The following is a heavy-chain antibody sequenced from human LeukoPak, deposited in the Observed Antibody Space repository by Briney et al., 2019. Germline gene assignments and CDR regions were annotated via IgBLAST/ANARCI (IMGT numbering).Heavy chain of an antibody. CDR1: GFTFSTYT. CDR2: ISFDGTNV. V-gene: IGHV3-30*04. Sequence: TGGSLRLSCAASGFTFSTYTMHWVRQAPGKGLEWVALISFDGTNVYYADSVQGRFTISRDNSKNTLFLHMSCLRGGDTAVYYCARAGVTTGLRSYYYYMDVWGKGTTVTVSS. CDR3: ARAGVTTGLRSYYYYMDV. J-gene: IGHJ6*03. D-gene: IGHD4-17*01.